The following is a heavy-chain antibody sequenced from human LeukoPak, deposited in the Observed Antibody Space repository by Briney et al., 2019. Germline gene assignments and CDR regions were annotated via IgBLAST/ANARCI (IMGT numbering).Heavy chain of an antibody. CDR3: ARATHYYDSSGYYYGGGGGFYFDY. D-gene: IGHD3-22*01. CDR2: IYYSGST. CDR1: GGSISSGGYS. Sequence: SQTLSLTCAVSGGSISSGGYSWSWIRQPPGKGLEWIGYIYYSGSTNYNPSLKSRVTISVDTSKNQFSLKLSSVTAADTAVYYCARATHYYDSSGYYYGGGGGFYFDYWGQGTLVTVSS. J-gene: IGHJ4*02. V-gene: IGHV4-61*08.